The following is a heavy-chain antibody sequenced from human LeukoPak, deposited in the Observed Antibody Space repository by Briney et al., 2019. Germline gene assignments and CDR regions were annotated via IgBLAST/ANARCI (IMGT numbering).Heavy chain of an antibody. Sequence: SETLSLTCAVYGGSFSGYYWSWIRQPLGKGLEWIGEINHSGSTNYNPSLKSRVTISVDTSKNQFSLKLSSVTAADTAVYYCARGGGGYGTVDYWGQGTLVTVSS. CDR1: GGSFSGYY. V-gene: IGHV4-34*01. D-gene: IGHD6-25*01. J-gene: IGHJ4*02. CDR2: INHSGST. CDR3: ARGGGGYGTVDY.